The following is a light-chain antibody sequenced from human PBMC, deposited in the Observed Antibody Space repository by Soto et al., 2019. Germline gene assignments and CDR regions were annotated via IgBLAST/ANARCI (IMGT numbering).Light chain of an antibody. J-gene: IGLJ3*02. CDR3: ATWDDSLNGWV. Sequence: QSVLTQPPSASGTPGQGVTISCSGSSSNIGSNTVNWYHQLPGTAPKLLIYSNDQRSSGVPDRFSGSKSGTSASLAISGLQSEDEADYHCATWDDSLNGWVFGGGTKVTVL. CDR1: SSNIGSNT. V-gene: IGLV1-44*01. CDR2: SND.